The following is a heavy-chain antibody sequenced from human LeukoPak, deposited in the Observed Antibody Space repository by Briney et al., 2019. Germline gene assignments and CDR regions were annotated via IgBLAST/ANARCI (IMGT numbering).Heavy chain of an antibody. CDR2: INTGNGNT. J-gene: IGHJ4*02. D-gene: IGHD6-19*01. V-gene: IGHV1-3*03. CDR1: GYTFTNYA. CDR3: ARAVKYRSGPLTDLLPYYFDY. Sequence: RASVKVSCTASGYTFTNYAMHWVRQAPGQRLEWMGWINTGNGNTKYSQEFQGRVTITRDTSANTAYMELSSLRSDDMAVYYCARAVKYRSGPLTDLLPYYFDYWGQGTLVTVSS.